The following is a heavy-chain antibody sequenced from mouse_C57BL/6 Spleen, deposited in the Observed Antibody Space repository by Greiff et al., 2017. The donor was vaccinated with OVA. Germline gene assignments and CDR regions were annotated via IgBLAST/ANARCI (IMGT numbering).Heavy chain of an antibody. CDR2: IYPGNSDT. CDR1: GYTFTSYW. CDR3: TRSDYDGLYYFDY. V-gene: IGHV1-5*01. J-gene: IGHJ2*01. Sequence: VHVKQSGTVLARPGASVKMSCKTSGYTFTSYWMHWVKQRPGQGLEWIGAIYPGNSDTSYNQKFKGKAKLTAVTSASTAYMELSSLTNEDSAVYYCTRSDYDGLYYFDYWGQGTTLTVSS. D-gene: IGHD2-3*01.